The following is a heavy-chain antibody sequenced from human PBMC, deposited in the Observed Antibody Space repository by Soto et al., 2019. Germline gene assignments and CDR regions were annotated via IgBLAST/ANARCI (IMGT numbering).Heavy chain of an antibody. J-gene: IGHJ4*02. V-gene: IGHV1-69*08. CDR2: IIPMLDRT. CDR3: ARGTVTLFGVVTPPDY. CDR1: GGSFNSFH. Sequence: QVQLVQSGAEVKRPGSSVKVSCKSSGGSFNSFHFNWVRQAPGQGLEWMGRIIPMLDRTQYAQMFQGRVTITADKSTSTAYMERRGLESVDTAVYYCARGTVTLFGVVTPPDYWGQGTLVTVSS. D-gene: IGHD3-3*01.